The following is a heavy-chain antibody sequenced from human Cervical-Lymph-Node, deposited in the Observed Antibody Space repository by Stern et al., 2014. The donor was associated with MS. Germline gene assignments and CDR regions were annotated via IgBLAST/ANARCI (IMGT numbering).Heavy chain of an antibody. CDR1: GYTFTGHY. D-gene: IGHD1-1*01. Sequence: QVQLVQSGAEVREPGASVKVSCKASGYTFTGHYIHWVRQAPGQGLEWMGRIHPNSGATKYAQKFQGRVTLTRDTSISTAHMDLTRLTSDDTAVYYCARGAVSTTWTMNTWGQGTLVAVSS. CDR2: IHPNSGAT. V-gene: IGHV1-2*06. J-gene: IGHJ5*02. CDR3: ARGAVSTTWTMNT.